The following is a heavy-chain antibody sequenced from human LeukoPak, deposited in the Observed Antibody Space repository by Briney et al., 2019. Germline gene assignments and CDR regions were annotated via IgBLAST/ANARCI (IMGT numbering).Heavy chain of an antibody. D-gene: IGHD3-16*01. J-gene: IGHJ4*02. CDR1: GFTFSSYA. CDR3: AKTRYRLGELFDY. CDR2: ISGSGGST. V-gene: IGHV3-23*01. Sequence: PGGSLRLSCAASGFTFSSYAMSSVRQAPGKGLEWVSAISGSGGSTYYADSVKGRFTISRDNSKNTLYRQMNSLGADDTAVYYCAKTRYRLGELFDYWGQGTLVTVSS.